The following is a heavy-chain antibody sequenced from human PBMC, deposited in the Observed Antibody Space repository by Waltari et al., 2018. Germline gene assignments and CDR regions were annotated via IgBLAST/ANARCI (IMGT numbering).Heavy chain of an antibody. CDR3: ASPYSSSLLDAFDI. CDR1: GYTFTGYY. D-gene: IGHD6-13*01. Sequence: QVQLVQSGAEVKKPGASVKVSCKASGYTFTGYYMHWGRQAPGQGRECMGWINPNKAGTNYAQKFQGRVTMTRDTSISTAYMELSRLRSDDTAVYFCASPYSSSLLDAFDIWGQGTMVTVSS. CDR2: INPNKAGT. J-gene: IGHJ3*02. V-gene: IGHV1-2*02.